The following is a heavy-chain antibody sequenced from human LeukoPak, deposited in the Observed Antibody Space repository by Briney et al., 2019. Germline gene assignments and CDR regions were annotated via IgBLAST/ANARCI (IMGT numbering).Heavy chain of an antibody. CDR2: ISAYNGNT. D-gene: IGHD6-6*01. CDR3: ARTYSSSDFGFDS. V-gene: IGHV1-18*01. J-gene: IGHJ5*01. Sequence: ASVKVSCKASGYTFTSYGISWVRQAPGQGLEWMGWISAYNGNTNYAQKFQGRVTMTGDTSISTAYMELSRLRSDDTAVYYCARTYSSSDFGFDSWGQGTLVTVSS. CDR1: GYTFTSYG.